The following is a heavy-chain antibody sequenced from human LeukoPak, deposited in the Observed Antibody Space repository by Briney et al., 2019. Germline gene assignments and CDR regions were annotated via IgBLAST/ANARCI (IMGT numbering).Heavy chain of an antibody. V-gene: IGHV3-9*01. CDR1: GFTFENYA. CDR2: ISWNGGII. CDR3: AKGGLRLYFGQFHY. D-gene: IGHD3-10*01. J-gene: IGHJ4*02. Sequence: PGGSLRLSCAASGFTFENYAMHWVRKVPGKGLEWVSGISWNGGIIGYADSVKGRFTISRDSAKNSLYLQMNRLRVEDTALYYCAKGGLRLYFGQFHYWGQGTLVTVSS.